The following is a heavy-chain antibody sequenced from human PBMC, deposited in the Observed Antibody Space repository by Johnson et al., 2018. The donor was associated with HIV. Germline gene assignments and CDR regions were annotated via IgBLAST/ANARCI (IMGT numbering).Heavy chain of an antibody. Sequence: QVQLVESGGGLVQPGGSLRLSCAASGFTVSSNYMSWVRQAPGKGLEWVSYISSSASGMFYADSVKGRFPISRDNAKNSLFLQMSSLRAGDTAVYYCVRALGGYSSGWYGAFDIWGQGTMVTVSS. CDR2: ISSSASGM. J-gene: IGHJ3*02. CDR3: VRALGGYSSGWYGAFDI. V-gene: IGHV3-11*04. D-gene: IGHD6-19*01. CDR1: GFTVSSNY.